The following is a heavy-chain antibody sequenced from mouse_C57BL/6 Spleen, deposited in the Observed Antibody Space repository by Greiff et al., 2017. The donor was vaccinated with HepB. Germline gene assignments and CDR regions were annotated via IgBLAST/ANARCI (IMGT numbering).Heavy chain of an antibody. D-gene: IGHD2-3*01. CDR1: GYTFTDYE. CDR3: TRIGRWLLRNFDY. V-gene: IGHV1-15*01. Sequence: VNVVESGAELVRPGASVTLSCKASGYTFTDYEMHWVKQTPVHGLEWIGAIDPETGGTAYNQKFKGKAILTADKSSSTAYMELRSLTSEDSAVYYCTRIGRWLLRNFDYWGQGTTLTVSS. CDR2: IDPETGGT. J-gene: IGHJ2*01.